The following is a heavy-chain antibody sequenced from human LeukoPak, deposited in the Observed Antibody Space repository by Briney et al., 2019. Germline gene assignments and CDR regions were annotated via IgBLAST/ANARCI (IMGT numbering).Heavy chain of an antibody. CDR1: GYTFTSYD. Sequence: ASVKVSCKASGYTFTSYDINWVRQATGQGLEWMGWMNPNSGNTGYAQKFQGRVTMTRNTSISTAYMELSSLRSEDTAVYYCATTVSKENWAFDYWGQGTLVTVSS. D-gene: IGHD7-27*01. V-gene: IGHV1-8*01. CDR2: MNPNSGNT. J-gene: IGHJ4*02. CDR3: ATTVSKENWAFDY.